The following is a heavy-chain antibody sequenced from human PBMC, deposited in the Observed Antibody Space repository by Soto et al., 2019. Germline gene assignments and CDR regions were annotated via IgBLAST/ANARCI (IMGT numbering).Heavy chain of an antibody. D-gene: IGHD1-1*01. CDR3: AIGKKLVGFDL. Sequence: GGSLRLSCAASGFTFSSYGMHWVRQAPGKGLERVAVISYEGSNKYYADSVKGRFTISRDNSKNTLYLQMNSLRVEDTGVYYCAIGKKLVGFDLWGQGTLVTFS. V-gene: IGHV3-30*03. CDR2: ISYEGSNK. J-gene: IGHJ5*02. CDR1: GFTFSSYG.